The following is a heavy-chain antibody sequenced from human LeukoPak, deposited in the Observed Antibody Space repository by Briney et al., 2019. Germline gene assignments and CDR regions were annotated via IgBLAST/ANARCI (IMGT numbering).Heavy chain of an antibody. D-gene: IGHD2-2*01. CDR2: INPNSGGT. Sequence: ASVKVSCKASGYTFTGYYMHWVRQAPGQGLEWMGWINPNSGGTNYAQKFQGRVTMTRDTSISTAYMELSRLRSDDTAVYYCARXRRYCSSPSCESNWFDXXGQGXXVTV. V-gene: IGHV1-2*02. CDR1: GYTFTGYY. J-gene: IGHJ5*02. CDR3: ARXRRYCSSPSCESNWFDX.